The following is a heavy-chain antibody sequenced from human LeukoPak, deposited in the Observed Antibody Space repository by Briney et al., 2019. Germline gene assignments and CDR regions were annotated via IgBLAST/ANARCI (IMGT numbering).Heavy chain of an antibody. CDR2: ISGSGDTT. CDR1: GFTFSSYA. J-gene: IGHJ4*02. V-gene: IGHV3-23*01. Sequence: GGSLRLSCAVSGFTFSSYAMSWVRRAPGKGLELVSGISGSGDTTYYADSVKGRFTISRDNAKNSLYLQMNSLRAEDTAVYYCAKNRKSSSSDFDYWGQGTLVTVSS. D-gene: IGHD6-6*01. CDR3: AKNRKSSSSDFDY.